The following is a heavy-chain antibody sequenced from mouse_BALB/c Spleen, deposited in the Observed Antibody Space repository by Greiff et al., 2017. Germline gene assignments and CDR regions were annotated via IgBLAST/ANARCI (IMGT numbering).Heavy chain of an antibody. V-gene: IGHV3-8*02. CDR2: ISYSGST. J-gene: IGHJ2*01. D-gene: IGHD2-1*01. CDR1: GDSITSGY. CDR3: ARYYGNYGNYFDY. Sequence: EVKLVESGPSLVKPSQTLSLTCSVTGDSITSGYWNWIRKFPGNKLEYMGYISYSGSTYYNPSLKSRISITRDTSKNQYYLQLNSVTTEDTATYYCARYYGNYGNYFDYWGQGTTLTVSS.